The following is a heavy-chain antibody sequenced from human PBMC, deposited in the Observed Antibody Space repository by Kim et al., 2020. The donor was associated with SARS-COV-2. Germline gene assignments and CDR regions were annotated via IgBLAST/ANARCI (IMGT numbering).Heavy chain of an antibody. V-gene: IGHV3-30*18. Sequence: GGSLRLSCAASGFTFSSYGMHWVRQAPGKGLEWVAVISYDGSNKYYADSVKGRFTISRDNSKNTLYLQMNSLRAEDTAVYYCAKDLNQKWIAPDPWGQGT. D-gene: IGHD2-2*03. J-gene: IGHJ5*02. CDR2: ISYDGSNK. CDR1: GFTFSSYG. CDR3: AKDLNQKWIAPDP.